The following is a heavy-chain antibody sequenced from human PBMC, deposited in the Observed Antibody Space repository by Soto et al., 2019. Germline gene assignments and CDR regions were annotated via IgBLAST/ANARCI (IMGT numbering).Heavy chain of an antibody. J-gene: IGHJ4*02. CDR1: GYTFTTYA. D-gene: IGHD2-2*02. V-gene: IGHV1-3*04. CDR3: ARDTPCDY. CDR2: ISTDNGNT. Sequence: GASVKVSCKASGYTFTTYAIHWVRQAPGQTLEWLGWISTDNGNTKYSQKFQGRVTITRETSASTVYMELSSLRSEDTAVYYCARDTPCDYWGQGTLVTVSS.